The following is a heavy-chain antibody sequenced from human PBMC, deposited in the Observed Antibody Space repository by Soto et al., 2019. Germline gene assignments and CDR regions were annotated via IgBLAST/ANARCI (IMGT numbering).Heavy chain of an antibody. D-gene: IGHD2-2*01. CDR2: ISYDGSNK. J-gene: IGHJ6*02. Sequence: VQLVESGGGVVQPGRSLRLSCAASGFTFSSYGLHWVRPAPGQGLGWVAVISYDGSNKYYADSVKGRFTISRDNSKNTLYLQMDSLRAEDTAVYYCAKGPAIVLVPAAMNYYYGMDVWGQGTTVTVSS. CDR1: GFTFSSYG. V-gene: IGHV3-30*18. CDR3: AKGPAIVLVPAAMNYYYGMDV.